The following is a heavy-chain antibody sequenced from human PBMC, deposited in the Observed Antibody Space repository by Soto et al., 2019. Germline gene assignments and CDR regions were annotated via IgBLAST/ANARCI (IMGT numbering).Heavy chain of an antibody. J-gene: IGHJ4*01. Sequence: GGSLRLSCAASGFIFENFGMSWVRQAPGKGLEWISSISGSGFKKYYADSVKGRFTISRDNAKNALYLQMNSLRADDTAVYFCVRGMNPLFGGQGTLVTVSS. CDR1: GFIFENFG. V-gene: IGHV3-21*06. CDR2: ISGSGFKK. CDR3: VRGMNPLF.